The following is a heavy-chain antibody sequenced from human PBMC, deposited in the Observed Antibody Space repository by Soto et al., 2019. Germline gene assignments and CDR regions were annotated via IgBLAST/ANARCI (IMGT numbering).Heavy chain of an antibody. CDR2: IRSKANSYAT. J-gene: IGHJ4*02. CDR1: GFTLSGSA. CDR3: YIVANDFDY. Sequence: GGSLRLSCAASGFTLSGSAMHWVRQASGKGLEWVGRIRSKANSYATAYAASVKGRFTISRDDSKNTAYLQMNSLKTEDTAVYYRYIVANDFDYRGQGTLVTLPS. D-gene: IGHD3-16*02. V-gene: IGHV3-73*01.